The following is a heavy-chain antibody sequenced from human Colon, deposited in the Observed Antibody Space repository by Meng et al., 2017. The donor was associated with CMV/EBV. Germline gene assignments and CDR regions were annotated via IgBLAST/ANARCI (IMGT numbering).Heavy chain of an antibody. D-gene: IGHD2-15*01. CDR3: AREPSSSIQGFPF. J-gene: IGHJ4*02. V-gene: IGHV1-2*02. CDR2: INPKSGGI. Sequence: ASVKVSCKASGYSFSGYYIHWVRQAPGPGLEWMGSINPKSGGIKYAQKFQGRVTMTRDTPINTAYMDLTRLTSDDTAVYFCAREPSSSIQGFPFWGQGTLVTVSS. CDR1: GYSFSGYY.